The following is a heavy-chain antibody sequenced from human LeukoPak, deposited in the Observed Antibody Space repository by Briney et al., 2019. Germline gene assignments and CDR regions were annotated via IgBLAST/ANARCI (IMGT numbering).Heavy chain of an antibody. J-gene: IGHJ4*02. D-gene: IGHD5-12*01. CDR2: INPSGGST. CDR3: ARGRSTVAKGDRLDY. Sequence: ASVKVSCKASGYTFTSYYMHWVRQAPGQGLEWMGIINPSGGSTSYAQKFQGRVTMTRDTSTSTVYMELSSLRSEDTAVYYCARGRSTVAKGDRLDYWGQGTLVTVSS. V-gene: IGHV1-46*01. CDR1: GYTFTSYY.